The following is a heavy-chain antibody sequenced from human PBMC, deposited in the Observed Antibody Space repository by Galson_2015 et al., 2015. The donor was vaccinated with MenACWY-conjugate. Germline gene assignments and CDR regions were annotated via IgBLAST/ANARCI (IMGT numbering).Heavy chain of an antibody. Sequence: SLRLSCAASGITFSSYAMSWVRQAPGKGLEWVSSISTTGGTTYYADSVKGRFTISRDNSKNTLYLQMNSLRAGDTAVYYCAQGAGSRWFDPWGPATLVTVSS. J-gene: IGHJ5*02. CDR2: ISTTGGTT. D-gene: IGHD1-26*01. CDR3: AQGAGSRWFDP. V-gene: IGHV3-23*01. CDR1: GITFSSYA.